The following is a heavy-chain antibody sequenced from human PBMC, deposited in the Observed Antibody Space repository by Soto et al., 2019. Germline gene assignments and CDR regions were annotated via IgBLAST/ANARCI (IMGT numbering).Heavy chain of an antibody. Sequence: QVQLVQSGSEVKKPGASVKISCKSSASTFTNNYINWVRHAPGQGLEWLGVFNPSGGTTRYAQKFLDRVTMTGDTSTRTVSMELSNLRSEDTAVYYCARVDGLVQYDDFWSGYYDYWGQGTLVTVSS. D-gene: IGHD3-3*01. V-gene: IGHV1-46*01. CDR1: ASTFTNNY. CDR2: FNPSGGTT. CDR3: ARVDGLVQYDDFWSGYYDY. J-gene: IGHJ4*02.